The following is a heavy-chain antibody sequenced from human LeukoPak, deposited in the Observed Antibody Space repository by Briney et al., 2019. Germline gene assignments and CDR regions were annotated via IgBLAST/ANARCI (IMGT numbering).Heavy chain of an antibody. Sequence: GGSLRLSCATSGFTFSRYAMNWVRRAPGKGLEWVAVISSDGTDEFYADSVRGRFTISRDNSRNTLYLQMRSLRREDTAVYYCARQRRGYSYGTLDYWGQGTLIAVSS. CDR1: GFTFSRYA. CDR3: ARQRRGYSYGTLDY. V-gene: IGHV3-30*11. J-gene: IGHJ4*02. D-gene: IGHD5-18*01. CDR2: ISSDGTDE.